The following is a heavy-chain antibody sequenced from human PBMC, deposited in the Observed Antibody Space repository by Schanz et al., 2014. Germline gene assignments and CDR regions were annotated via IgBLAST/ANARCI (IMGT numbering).Heavy chain of an antibody. CDR3: AREEGYGYGPGAFDI. D-gene: IGHD5-18*01. CDR1: GFTFSRYA. CDR2: ILYDGSKT. Sequence: QVQLVESGGGVVQPGRSVRLSCAASGFTFSRYAMHWVRQAPGKGLEWVAVILYDGSKTYYADSVKGRFTISRDNSKNTLSLQMNSLRAEDTAVYYCAREEGYGYGPGAFDIWGQGTMVTVSS. J-gene: IGHJ3*02. V-gene: IGHV3-30*04.